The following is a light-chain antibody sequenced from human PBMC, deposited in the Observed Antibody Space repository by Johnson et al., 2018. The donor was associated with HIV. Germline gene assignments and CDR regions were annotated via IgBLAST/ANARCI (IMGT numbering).Light chain of an antibody. CDR1: SSNIGNNY. V-gene: IGLV1-51*01. CDR2: DND. CDR3: GTWETSLSAGLLYV. Sequence: QSVLTQPPSVSAAPGQTVTISCSGSSSNIGNNYVSWYHHHPGTAPKLLIYDNDKRPSGTPDRFSGSKSATSATLGITGLQTGDEADYYCGTWETSLSAGLLYVFGPGTKVTVL. J-gene: IGLJ1*01.